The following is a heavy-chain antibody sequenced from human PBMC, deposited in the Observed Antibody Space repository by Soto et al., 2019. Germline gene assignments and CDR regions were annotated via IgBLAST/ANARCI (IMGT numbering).Heavy chain of an antibody. Sequence: SETLSLTCTVSGGSVSSGSYYWSWIRQPPGKGLEWIGYVYYSGSTNYNPSLKSRVTISVDTSKNQFSLKVSSVTAADTAVYYCARHRNWKVDYWGQGTLVTVSS. J-gene: IGHJ4*02. CDR2: VYYSGST. CDR3: ARHRNWKVDY. D-gene: IGHD1-1*01. V-gene: IGHV4-61*01. CDR1: GGSVSSGSYY.